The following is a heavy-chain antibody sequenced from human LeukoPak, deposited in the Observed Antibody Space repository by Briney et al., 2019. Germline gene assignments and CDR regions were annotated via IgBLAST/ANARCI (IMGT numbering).Heavy chain of an antibody. CDR1: GGSFSTYY. J-gene: IGHJ5*02. Sequence: SETLSLTCAVYGGSFSTYYWSWIRQPPGKGLEWIGQINPSGTTNYTPSLKSRVTMSVDTSKKQVSLKLSSVTDADTAVYYCARVDKAMSAFDPWGRGTLVTVSS. D-gene: IGHD5-18*01. CDR3: ARVDKAMSAFDP. V-gene: IGHV4-34*01. CDR2: INPSGTT.